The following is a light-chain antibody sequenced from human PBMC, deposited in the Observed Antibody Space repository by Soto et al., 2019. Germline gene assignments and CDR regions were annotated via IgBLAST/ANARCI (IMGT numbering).Light chain of an antibody. CDR1: SSDIGRYDY. Sequence: QSALTQPASVSGSPGQSITISCTGSSSDIGRYDYVSWYQQLPGRAPTHIIYRVINRPSGISDRFSGSKSGNSASLSISGLQPEDEASYFCGSYTSATTWVFGGGTKLTAL. V-gene: IGLV2-14*03. J-gene: IGLJ3*02. CDR2: RVI. CDR3: GSYTSATTWV.